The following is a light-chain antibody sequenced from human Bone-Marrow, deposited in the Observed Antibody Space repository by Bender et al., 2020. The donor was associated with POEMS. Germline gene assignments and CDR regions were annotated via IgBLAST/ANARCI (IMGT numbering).Light chain of an antibody. CDR3: QSWGSNTAV. J-gene: IGLJ2*01. Sequence: SYELTQPPSVSVSPGQTASITCSGDKLGQKYACWYQQKPGQSPVLVIYQDNRRPSGIPERFSGSNSGNTATLTISGTQTMDEADYYCQSWGSNTAVFGGGTKLTVL. CDR1: KLGQKY. V-gene: IGLV3-1*01. CDR2: QDN.